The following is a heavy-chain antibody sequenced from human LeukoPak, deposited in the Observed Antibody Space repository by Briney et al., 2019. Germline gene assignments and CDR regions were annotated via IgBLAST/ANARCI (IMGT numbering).Heavy chain of an antibody. J-gene: IGHJ4*02. V-gene: IGHV3-30*04. CDR2: ISYDGSNK. CDR3: AAPPLIYSSSWEYFDY. D-gene: IGHD6-6*01. Sequence: GGSLRLSCAASGFTFSSYAMHWVRQASGKGLEWVAVISYDGSNKYYADSVKGRFTISRDNSKNTLYLQMNSLRAEDTAVYYCAAPPLIYSSSWEYFDYWGQGTLVTVSS. CDR1: GFTFSSYA.